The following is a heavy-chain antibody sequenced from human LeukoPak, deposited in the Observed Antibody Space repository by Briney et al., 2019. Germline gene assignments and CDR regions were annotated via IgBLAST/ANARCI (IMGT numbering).Heavy chain of an antibody. D-gene: IGHD3-16*01. Sequence: GGSLRPSCAASGLTFSSYAMRWVRQAPGKGLEWVSAISGSGGSTYYADSVKGRFTISRDNSKNTLYLQMNSLRAEDTAVYYCAKDGHWAFGGANTFDYWGQGTLVTVSS. CDR2: ISGSGGST. CDR1: GLTFSSYA. V-gene: IGHV3-23*01. CDR3: AKDGHWAFGGANTFDY. J-gene: IGHJ4*02.